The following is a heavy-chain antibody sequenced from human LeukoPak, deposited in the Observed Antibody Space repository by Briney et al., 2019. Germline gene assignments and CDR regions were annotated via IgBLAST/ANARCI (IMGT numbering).Heavy chain of an antibody. CDR2: IDQDGSEK. CDR3: ATWRIVGD. J-gene: IGHJ4*02. V-gene: IGHV3-7*05. Sequence: GGSLRLSCAASGFTFSRYWMSWVRQAPGKGLEWVANIDQDGSEKYCVDSVKGRFTISRDNAKNSLYLQMNSLRAEDTAVYYCATWRIVGDWGQGTLVTVSS. CDR1: GFTFSRYW. D-gene: IGHD2-15*01.